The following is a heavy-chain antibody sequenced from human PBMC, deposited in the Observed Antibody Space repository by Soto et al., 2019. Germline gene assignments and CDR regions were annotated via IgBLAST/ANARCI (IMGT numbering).Heavy chain of an antibody. CDR3: ARESRGSCSGGSCYAFLRVVDY. D-gene: IGHD2-15*01. CDR2: IYYSGST. Sequence: PSETLALTSTVSGGSISSGGYCWSWIRQHPGKGLEWIGYIYYSGSTYYNPSLKSRVTISVDTSKNQFSLKLSSVTAADTAVYYCARESRGSCSGGSCYAFLRVVDYWGQGTLVTVSS. J-gene: IGHJ4*02. CDR1: GGSISSGGYC. V-gene: IGHV4-31*03.